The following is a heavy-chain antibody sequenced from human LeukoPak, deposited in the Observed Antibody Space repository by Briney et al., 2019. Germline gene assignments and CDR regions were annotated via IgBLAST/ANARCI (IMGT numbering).Heavy chain of an antibody. CDR1: GFTFSSYS. J-gene: IGHJ4*02. Sequence: GSLRLSCAASGFTFSSYSMNWVRQAPGKGLEWVSSISSSSSYIYYADSVKGRFTISRDNAKNSLYLQMNSLRAEDTAVYYCARDPLVPNGDPYYFDYWGQGTLVTVSS. V-gene: IGHV3-21*01. D-gene: IGHD4-17*01. CDR3: ARDPLVPNGDPYYFDY. CDR2: ISSSSSYI.